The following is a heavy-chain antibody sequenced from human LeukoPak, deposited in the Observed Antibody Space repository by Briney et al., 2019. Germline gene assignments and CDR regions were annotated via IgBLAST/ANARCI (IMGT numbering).Heavy chain of an antibody. Sequence: PGGSLRLSCAASDFTFSFYWMTWVRQAPGEGLEWVANILPDGSEKYYLDSVKGQFTISRDNPTNSLYLQINSLRAEDTALYYCGRLARNAWYAVDYWGQGTLVTVSS. CDR1: DFTFSFYW. CDR3: GRLARNAWYAVDY. V-gene: IGHV3-7*01. D-gene: IGHD6-19*01. CDR2: ILPDGSEK. J-gene: IGHJ4*02.